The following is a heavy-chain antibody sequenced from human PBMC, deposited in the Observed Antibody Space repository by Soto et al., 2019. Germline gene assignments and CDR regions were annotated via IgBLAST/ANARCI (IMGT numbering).Heavy chain of an antibody. CDR2: ISSSSTYI. Sequence: GGSLRLSCAASGFTFSSYSMNWVRQAPGKGLQWVSSISSSSTYIYYADSVKGRFTIPRDNAKNSLYLQMNSLRAEDTAVYYCARGTNYYDSSVYYGYWGQGTLVTVSS. CDR1: GFTFSSYS. D-gene: IGHD3-22*01. V-gene: IGHV3-21*01. J-gene: IGHJ4*02. CDR3: ARGTNYYDSSVYYGY.